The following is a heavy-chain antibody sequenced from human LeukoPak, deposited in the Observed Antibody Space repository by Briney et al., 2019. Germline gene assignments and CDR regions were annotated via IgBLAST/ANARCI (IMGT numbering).Heavy chain of an antibody. CDR3: ARDMSIAAAGTHRGDY. D-gene: IGHD6-13*01. CDR2: ISSSSSYI. CDR1: GSTFSSYS. J-gene: IGHJ4*02. Sequence: GGSLRLSCAASGSTFSSYSMNWVRQAPGTGLEWVSSISSSSSYIYYAVSVKGRFTISRDNAKNSLYLQMNSLRAEDTAVYYCARDMSIAAAGTHRGDYWGQGTLVTVSS. V-gene: IGHV3-21*01.